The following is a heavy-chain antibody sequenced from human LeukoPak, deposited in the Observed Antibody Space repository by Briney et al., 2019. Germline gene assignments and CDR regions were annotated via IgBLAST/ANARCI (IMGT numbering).Heavy chain of an antibody. CDR2: IWYDGSNK. D-gene: IGHD1-1*01. Sequence: GGSLRLSCAASGFTFSSYAMHWVRQAPGKGLEWVAVIWYDGSNKYYADSVKGRFTISRDNSKNTLYLQMNSLRAEDTAVYYCARDLLGTGTARFDYWGQGTLVTVSS. CDR3: ARDLLGTGTARFDY. V-gene: IGHV3-33*08. J-gene: IGHJ4*02. CDR1: GFTFSSYA.